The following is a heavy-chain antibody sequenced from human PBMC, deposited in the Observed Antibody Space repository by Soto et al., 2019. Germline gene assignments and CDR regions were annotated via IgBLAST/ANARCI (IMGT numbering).Heavy chain of an antibody. Sequence: SETLSLTCTVSGGSISSGGYYWSWIRQHPGKGLEWIGYIYYSGSTHYNPSLKSRVTISVDTSKNQFSLRLSSVTAADTAVYYCARDQDFYDSSGHDSFEIWGQGTMVTVSS. CDR2: IYYSGST. J-gene: IGHJ3*02. CDR3: ARDQDFYDSSGHDSFEI. D-gene: IGHD3-22*01. CDR1: GGSISSGGYY. V-gene: IGHV4-31*03.